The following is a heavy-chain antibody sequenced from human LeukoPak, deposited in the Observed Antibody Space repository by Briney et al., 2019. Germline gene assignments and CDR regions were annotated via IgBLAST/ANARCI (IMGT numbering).Heavy chain of an antibody. V-gene: IGHV4-59*01. CDR2: ICYSGST. CDR3: ARESRGSGYGLYYYYGMDV. J-gene: IGHJ6*02. D-gene: IGHD5-12*01. CDR1: GGSISSYY. Sequence: SETLSLTCTVSGGSISSYYWSWIRQPPGKGLEWIGYICYSGSTNYNPSLKSRVTISVDTSKNQFSLKLSSVTAADTAVYYCARESRGSGYGLYYYYGMDVWGQGTTVTVSS.